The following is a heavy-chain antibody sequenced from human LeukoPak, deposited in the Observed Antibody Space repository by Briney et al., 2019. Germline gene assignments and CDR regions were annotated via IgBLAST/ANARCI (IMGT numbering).Heavy chain of an antibody. CDR1: GFTFSYYA. Sequence: GGSLRLSCAASGFTFSYYAMSWVRQAPGKGPEWVSSISSGSSYIYYADSVKGRFTISRDNAKNSLYLQMNSLRAEDTAVYYCAKGYCSGGSCYFNYFDYWGQGTLVTVSS. V-gene: IGHV3-21*01. J-gene: IGHJ4*02. CDR3: AKGYCSGGSCYFNYFDY. CDR2: ISSGSSYI. D-gene: IGHD2-15*01.